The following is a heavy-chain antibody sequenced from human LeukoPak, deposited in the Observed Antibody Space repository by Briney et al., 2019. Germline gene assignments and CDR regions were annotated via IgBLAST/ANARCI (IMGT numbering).Heavy chain of an antibody. CDR3: ARVDMGFDY. Sequence: PGGSLRLSCAASGFTFSSYEMNWVRQAPGKGLEWVSYISSSGSTIYYADSVKGRFTISRDNAKNSLYLQMNSLRAEDAAVYYCARVDMGFDYWGQGTLVTVSS. CDR2: ISSSGSTI. CDR1: GFTFSSYE. D-gene: IGHD2-15*01. J-gene: IGHJ4*02. V-gene: IGHV3-48*03.